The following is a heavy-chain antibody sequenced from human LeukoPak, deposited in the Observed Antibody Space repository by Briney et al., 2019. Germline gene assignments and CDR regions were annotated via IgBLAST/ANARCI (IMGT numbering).Heavy chain of an antibody. CDR1: GFTVSNNY. V-gene: IGHV3-66*01. CDR2: IFSGGDT. J-gene: IGHJ4*02. Sequence: QAGGSLRLSCAASGFTVSNNYMNWVRQAPGKGLEWVSVIFSGGDTFYADSVQGRFTISRDDSKNTLFLQMNSLRAEDTAVYYCARDPGSSGWLSNWGQGTLVNVSS. D-gene: IGHD6-19*01. CDR3: ARDPGSSGWLSN.